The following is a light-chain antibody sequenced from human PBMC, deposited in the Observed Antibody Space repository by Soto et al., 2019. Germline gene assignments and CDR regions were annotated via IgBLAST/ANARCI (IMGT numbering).Light chain of an antibody. CDR1: QGIGGY. CDR3: QKYNSAPLT. J-gene: IGKJ4*01. Sequence: DIQMTQSPSSLSASLGDRVTITCRASQGIGGYLAWFQQKPGNVPRLLIYAASTLQSGVPSRFSGSGSGTDFTLTISSLQPEDVATYYCQKYNSAPLTFGGGTKLEIK. CDR2: AAS. V-gene: IGKV1-27*01.